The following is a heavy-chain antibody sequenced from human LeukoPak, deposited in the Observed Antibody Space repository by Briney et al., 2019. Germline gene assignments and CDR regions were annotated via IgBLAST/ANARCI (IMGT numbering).Heavy chain of an antibody. Sequence: GGSLRLSCAASGFTFSSYGMHWVRQAPGKGLEWVAVISYDGSNKYYADSVKGRFTISRDNSKNTLYLQMNSLRAEDTAVYYCAKVDVDTAMVDRSYDYWGQGTLVTVSS. J-gene: IGHJ4*02. CDR3: AKVDVDTAMVDRSYDY. CDR1: GFTFSSYG. D-gene: IGHD5-18*01. CDR2: ISYDGSNK. V-gene: IGHV3-30*18.